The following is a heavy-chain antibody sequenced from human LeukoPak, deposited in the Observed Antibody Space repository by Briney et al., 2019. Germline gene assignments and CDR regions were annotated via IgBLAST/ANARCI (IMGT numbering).Heavy chain of an antibody. CDR1: GGCFSGYY. CDR3: ARSGQQWLESDY. D-gene: IGHD6-19*01. CDR2: INHSGST. Sequence: SETLSLTCAVYGGCFSGYYWSWIRQPPGKGLEWIGEINHSGSTNYNPSLKSRVTISVDSSKNQFSLKLSSVTAADTAVYYCARSGQQWLESDYWGQGTLVTVSS. V-gene: IGHV4-34*01. J-gene: IGHJ4*02.